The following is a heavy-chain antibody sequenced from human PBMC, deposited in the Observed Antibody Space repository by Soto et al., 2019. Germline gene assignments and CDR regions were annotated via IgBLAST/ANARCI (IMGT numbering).Heavy chain of an antibody. CDR2: ILYDGSST. V-gene: IGHV3-30*18. D-gene: IGHD3-3*01. J-gene: IGHJ6*02. Sequence: QVRLVESGGGVVQPGRSLRLSCAASGFTFSDYVMHWVRQAPGKGLEWVAIILYDGSSTYYADSVKGRFTISRDNSKNTVYLQMNTLRAEDTAVYYCAKGDGEYYYYGMDVWGQGTTVTVSS. CDR3: AKGDGEYYYYGMDV. CDR1: GFTFSDYV.